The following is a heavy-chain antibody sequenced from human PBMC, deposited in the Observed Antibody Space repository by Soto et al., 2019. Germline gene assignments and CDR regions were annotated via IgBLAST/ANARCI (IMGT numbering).Heavy chain of an antibody. D-gene: IGHD3-22*01. CDR1: GFSLTTRGMH. J-gene: IGHJ4*02. Sequence: SGPTLVNPTQTLTLTCTFSGFSLTTRGMHVSWIRQPPGKALEWLALIDWDGDKYYSTSLKTRLTISRDTSKNQVVLTTTDMAPVDTATYFCARTAFDYYDTRAAFDYWGQGTLVTVSS. CDR3: ARTAFDYYDTRAAFDY. V-gene: IGHV2-70*01. CDR2: IDWDGDK.